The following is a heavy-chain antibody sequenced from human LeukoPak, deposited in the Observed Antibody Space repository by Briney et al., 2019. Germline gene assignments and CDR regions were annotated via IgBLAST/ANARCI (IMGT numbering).Heavy chain of an antibody. CDR2: INHSGST. J-gene: IGHJ4*02. CDR1: GGSFSGYY. D-gene: IGHD3-22*01. V-gene: IGHV4-34*01. Sequence: PSETLSLTCAVYGGSFSGYYWSWIRQPPWKGLEWIGEINHSGSTNYNPSLKSRVTISVDTSKNQFSLKLSSVTAADTAVYYCARAPTYDSSGYYYFDYWGQGTLVTVSS. CDR3: ARAPTYDSSGYYYFDY.